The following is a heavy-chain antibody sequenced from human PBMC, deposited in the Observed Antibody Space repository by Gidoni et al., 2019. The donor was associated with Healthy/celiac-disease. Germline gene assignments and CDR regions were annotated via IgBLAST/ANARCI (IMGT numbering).Heavy chain of an antibody. CDR2: ISYDGSNK. Sequence: QVQLVESGGGVVQPGRSLRLPCAASGFTLSTHAMHWPRQPPVTGLEWVAVISYDGSNKYYADSVKGRFTISRDNSKNTLYLQMNSLRAEDTAVYYCARDGRTSYYDFWSGYYDWVGDGMDVWGQGTTVTVSS. V-gene: IGHV3-30-3*01. CDR1: GFTLSTHA. D-gene: IGHD3-3*01. J-gene: IGHJ6*02. CDR3: ARDGRTSYYDFWSGYYDWVGDGMDV.